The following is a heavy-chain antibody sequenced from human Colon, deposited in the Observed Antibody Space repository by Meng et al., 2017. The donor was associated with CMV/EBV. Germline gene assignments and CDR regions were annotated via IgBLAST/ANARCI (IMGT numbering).Heavy chain of an antibody. CDR1: GFSFSTYA. V-gene: IGHV3-23*01. D-gene: IGHD5-24*01. CDR3: ARAPPKERHNYYYGMDV. Sequence: GGSLRLSCAASGFSFSTYAMTWVRQAPGKGPEWVSVISASGTTTHYADSVKGRFTVSRDNSEDTVYLQMNNLRDEDTAVYYCARAPPKERHNYYYGMDVWGQGTAVTVSS. J-gene: IGHJ6*02. CDR2: ISASGTTT.